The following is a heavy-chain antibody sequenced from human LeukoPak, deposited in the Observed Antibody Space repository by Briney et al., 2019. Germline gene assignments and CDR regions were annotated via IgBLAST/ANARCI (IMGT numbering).Heavy chain of an antibody. CDR3: ARDRGSWSHAFDI. J-gene: IGHJ3*02. V-gene: IGHV3-53*01. Sequence: GGSLRLSCAASGFTVSSNYMSWVRQAPGKGLEWVSVIYSGGSTYYADSVKGRFTISRDNSKNTQYLQMNSLRAEDTAVYYCARDRGSWSHAFDIWGQGTMVTVSS. D-gene: IGHD1-26*01. CDR1: GFTVSSNY. CDR2: IYSGGST.